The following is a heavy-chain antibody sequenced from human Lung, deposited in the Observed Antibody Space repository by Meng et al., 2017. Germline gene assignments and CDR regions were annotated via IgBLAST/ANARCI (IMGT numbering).Heavy chain of an antibody. CDR3: ARDPRVLLWFGESGWFDP. CDR2: ISSSSSYI. J-gene: IGHJ5*02. Sequence: EVQLVEAGGGLVKPGGSLRLFWAASGFTFSSYSMNWVRQAPGKGLEWVSSISSSSSYIYYADSVKGRFTISRDNAKNSLYLQMNSLRAEDTAVYYCARDPRVLLWFGESGWFDPWGQGTLVTVSS. D-gene: IGHD3-10*01. CDR1: GFTFSSYS. V-gene: IGHV3-21*01.